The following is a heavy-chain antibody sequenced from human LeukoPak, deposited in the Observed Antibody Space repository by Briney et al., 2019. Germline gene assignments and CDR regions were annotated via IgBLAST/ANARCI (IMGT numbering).Heavy chain of an antibody. D-gene: IGHD1-14*01. CDR2: FDPEDGET. V-gene: IGHV1-24*01. CDR1: GSPLTELS. Sequence: GASVKVSCKVSGSPLTELSMHWVRQAPGKGLEWMGGFDPEDGETIYAQKFQGRVTMTEDTSTDTAYMELSSLRSEDTAVYYCATGLITYYYYYYMDVWGKGTTVTVSS. CDR3: ATGLITYYYYYYMDV. J-gene: IGHJ6*03.